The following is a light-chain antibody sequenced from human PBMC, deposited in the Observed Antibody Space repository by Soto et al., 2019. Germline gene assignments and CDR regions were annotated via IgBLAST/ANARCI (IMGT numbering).Light chain of an antibody. CDR2: DTN. Sequence: QSVLTQPPSVSAAPGQKVTISCSGSSSNIGDNSVSWDQQFPGTAPKLLICDTNQRPSGIPARFSGSKSGTSATLAIPGLQAGDEADYYCGTWENSLSAEVFGGGTQLTVL. CDR3: GTWENSLSAEV. V-gene: IGLV1-51*01. CDR1: SSNIGDNS. J-gene: IGLJ2*01.